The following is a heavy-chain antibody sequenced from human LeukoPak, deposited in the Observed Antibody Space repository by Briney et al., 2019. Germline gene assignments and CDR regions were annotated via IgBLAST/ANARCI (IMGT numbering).Heavy chain of an antibody. J-gene: IGHJ6*03. CDR3: ARGLALGPYYYYYYMDV. V-gene: IGHV6-1*01. CDR2: TYYRSKWYN. CDR1: GDSVSSNSAA. Sequence: SQTLSLTCAISGDSVSSNSAAWNWIRQSPSRGLEWLGRTYYRSKWYNDYAVSVKSRITIDPDTSKNQFSLQLNSVTPEDTAVYYCARGLALGPYYYYYYMDVWGKGTTVTISS. D-gene: IGHD5-12*01.